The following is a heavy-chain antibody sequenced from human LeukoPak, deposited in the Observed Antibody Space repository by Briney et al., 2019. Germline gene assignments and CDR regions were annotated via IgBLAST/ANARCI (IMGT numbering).Heavy chain of an antibody. D-gene: IGHD3-22*01. CDR2: ISWNSGSI. CDR1: GFTFDDYA. Sequence: GGSLRLSCAASGFTFDDYAMHWVRHAPGKGLEWVSGISWNSGSIGYADSVKGRFTISRDNAKNSLYLQMNSLRAEDTALYYCAKEGVVIVPNAYGMDVWGQGTTVTVSS. V-gene: IGHV3-9*01. J-gene: IGHJ6*02. CDR3: AKEGVVIVPNAYGMDV.